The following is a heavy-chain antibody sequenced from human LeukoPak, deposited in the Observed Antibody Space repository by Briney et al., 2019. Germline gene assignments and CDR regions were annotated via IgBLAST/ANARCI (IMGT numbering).Heavy chain of an antibody. J-gene: IGHJ4*02. CDR3: ARAPADILTGYPLDY. V-gene: IGHV3-74*01. Sequence: GGSLRLSCAPSGFTFSNYWMHWVRQAPGKGLVWVSRINSDGSSTSYADSVKGRFSISRDNAKNTLYLQMNSLRAEDTAVYYCARAPADILTGYPLDYWGQGTLVTVSS. CDR2: INSDGSST. CDR1: GFTFSNYW. D-gene: IGHD3-9*01.